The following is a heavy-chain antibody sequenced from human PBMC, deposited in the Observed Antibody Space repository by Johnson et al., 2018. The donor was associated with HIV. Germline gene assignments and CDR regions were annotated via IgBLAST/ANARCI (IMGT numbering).Heavy chain of an antibody. D-gene: IGHD5-18*01. CDR3: ARVRGYSYGAHAFDI. CDR2: ISSDGGST. Sequence: MLLVESGGGVVQPGRSLRLSCAASGFTFSSYAMHWVRQAPGKGLEYVSAISSDGGSTYYANSVKGRFSISRDNSKNTLYLQMNSLRAEDTAVYYCARVRGYSYGAHAFDIWGQGTMVTVSS. CDR1: GFTFSSYA. V-gene: IGHV3-64*01. J-gene: IGHJ3*02.